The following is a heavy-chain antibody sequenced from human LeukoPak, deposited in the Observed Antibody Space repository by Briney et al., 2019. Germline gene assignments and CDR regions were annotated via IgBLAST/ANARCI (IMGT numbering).Heavy chain of an antibody. CDR1: GFTFSSYS. CDR2: ISGSGGST. Sequence: GGSLRLSCAASGFTFSSYSMNWVRQAPGKGLEWVSAISGSGGSTYYADSVKGRFTISRDNSKNTLYLQMNSLRAEDTAVYYCAKGQADIVTGYYPPYAFDIWGQGTMVTVSS. CDR3: AKGQADIVTGYYPPYAFDI. J-gene: IGHJ3*02. V-gene: IGHV3-23*01. D-gene: IGHD3-9*01.